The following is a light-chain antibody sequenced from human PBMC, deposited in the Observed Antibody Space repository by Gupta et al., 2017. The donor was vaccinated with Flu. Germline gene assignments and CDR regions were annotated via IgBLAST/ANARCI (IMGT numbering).Light chain of an antibody. CDR2: GAS. CDR3: RQQNSSPLT. V-gene: IGKV1-17*01. J-gene: IGKJ4*01. CDR1: QGIAND. Sequence: DMMLTQSPSSLSASVGDRVTITCRASQGIANDLGWYQQKPGKAPKRLIYGASRVKNGVPSRFSGSGSGTDFTLTISGRQPEDFATYYCRQQNSSPLTFGGGTKLKVK.